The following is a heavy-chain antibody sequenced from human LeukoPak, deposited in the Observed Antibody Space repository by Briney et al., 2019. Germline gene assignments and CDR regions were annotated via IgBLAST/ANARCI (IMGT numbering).Heavy chain of an antibody. D-gene: IGHD3-9*01. CDR3: ARAGYDILTGYYKSYFDY. Sequence: SGGSLRLSCAASGFTFSSYAMHWVRQAPGKGLEWVAVISYDGSNKYYADSVKGRFTISRDNSKNTLYLQMNSLRAEDTAVYYCARAGYDILTGYYKSYFDYGGQGTLVTVSS. CDR1: GFTFSSYA. J-gene: IGHJ4*02. CDR2: ISYDGSNK. V-gene: IGHV3-30*04.